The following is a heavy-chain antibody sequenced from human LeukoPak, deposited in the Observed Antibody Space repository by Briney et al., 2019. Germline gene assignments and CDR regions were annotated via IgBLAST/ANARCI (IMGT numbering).Heavy chain of an antibody. CDR1: GFTFSSYS. J-gene: IGHJ3*02. CDR2: ISSSSSYI. D-gene: IGHD1-26*01. V-gene: IGHV3-21*01. Sequence: GGSLRLSCAASGFTFSSYSMNWVRQAPGKGLEWVSSISSSSSYIYYADSVKGRFTISRDNAKNSLYLQTNSLRAEDTAVYYCARDEPVGAKRGAFDIWGQGTMVTVSS. CDR3: ARDEPVGAKRGAFDI.